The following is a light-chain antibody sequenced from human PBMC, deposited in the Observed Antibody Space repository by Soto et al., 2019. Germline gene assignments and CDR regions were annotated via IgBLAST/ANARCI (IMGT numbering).Light chain of an antibody. CDR2: DAS. V-gene: IGKV3-11*01. Sequence: EIVITQTQATLSVSPGERVTLSCRASQSVSSNLAWYQQKPGQAPRLLIYDASNRATGIPARFSGSGSGTDFTLTIIILEPEDVIIYYCQLRTIWLPAFCQGTLLEIK. CDR3: QLRTIWLPA. CDR1: QSVSSN. J-gene: IGKJ5*01.